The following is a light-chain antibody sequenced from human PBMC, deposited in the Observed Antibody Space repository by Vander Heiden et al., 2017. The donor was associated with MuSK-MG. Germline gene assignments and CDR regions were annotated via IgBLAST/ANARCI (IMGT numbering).Light chain of an antibody. CDR1: QSISSY. V-gene: IGKV1-39*01. CDR3: QQSYSTPPYT. CDR2: AAS. Sequence: DIQMTQSPSSLSASVGDRVTITCRASQSISSYLNWYQQKPGKAPKLLIYAASSLQSGVPSRFSGSRSRPDFTLTSSSLQPEDFATYSCQQSYSTPPYTFGQGTRLEMK. J-gene: IGKJ2*01.